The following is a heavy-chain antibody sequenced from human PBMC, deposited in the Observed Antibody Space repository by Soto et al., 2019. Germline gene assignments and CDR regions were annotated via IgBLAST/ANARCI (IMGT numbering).Heavy chain of an antibody. D-gene: IGHD3-3*01. V-gene: IGHV4-31*03. CDR3: ARGDLEWLLADY. J-gene: IGHJ4*02. Sequence: SETLSLTCTVSGGSLSSGGYYWSWIRQHPGKGLEWIGYIYYSGSTYYNPSLKSRVTISVDTSKNQFSLKLSSVTAADTAVYYCARGDLEWLLADYWGQGTLVTVSS. CDR2: IYYSGST. CDR1: GGSLSSGGYY.